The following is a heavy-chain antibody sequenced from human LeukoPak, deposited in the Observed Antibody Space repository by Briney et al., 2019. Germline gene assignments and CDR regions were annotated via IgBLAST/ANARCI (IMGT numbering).Heavy chain of an antibody. D-gene: IGHD3-22*01. CDR1: GYTFTGYY. J-gene: IGHJ4*02. Sequence: GSSVKVSCKSSGYTFTGYYMHWVRQAPGQGREWMGRINPNSCGTNYAQKFQGRVTMTRDTSISTAYLELSRQRSDDTAVYYCARDKGYYYDSSDFDYWGQGTLVTVSS. V-gene: IGHV1-2*06. CDR3: ARDKGYYYDSSDFDY. CDR2: INPNSCGT.